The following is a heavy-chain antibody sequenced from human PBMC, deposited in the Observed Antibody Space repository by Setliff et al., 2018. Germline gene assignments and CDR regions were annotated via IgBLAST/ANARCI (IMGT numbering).Heavy chain of an antibody. D-gene: IGHD6-6*01. J-gene: IGHJ4*02. CDR2: ILYSGRT. CDR1: GASITNINYY. V-gene: IGHV4-39*01. CDR3: ARGRNVAARLLDS. Sequence: PSETLSLTCTVSGASITNINYYWGLIRQPPGKGLEWIGSILYSGRTFYNPSLKSRVTISVDTSKNQFSLKVTSVTAADTSVYFCARGRNVAARLLDSWGQGTLVTVSS.